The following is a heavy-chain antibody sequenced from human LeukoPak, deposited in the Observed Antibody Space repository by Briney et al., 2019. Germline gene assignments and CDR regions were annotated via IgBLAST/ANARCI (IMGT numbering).Heavy chain of an antibody. D-gene: IGHD2-15*01. J-gene: IGHJ6*03. CDR3: AKDPWDCSGRSCPMYYYYMDV. V-gene: IGHV3-30*02. CDR1: GFTFSSYG. Sequence: PGGSLTLSCAASGFTFSSYGMHWVRQAPGKGLEWVAFIRYDGGEKYYANSVEGRCTISRDHSKNAVYLQMNSLRAEDTAVYYCAKDPWDCSGRSCPMYYYYMDVWGKGTTVTVSS. CDR2: IRYDGGEK.